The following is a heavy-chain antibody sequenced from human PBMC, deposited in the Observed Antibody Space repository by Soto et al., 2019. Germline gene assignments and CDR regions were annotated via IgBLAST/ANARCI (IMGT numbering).Heavy chain of an antibody. CDR1: GWSFSGYY. J-gene: IGHJ6*02. Sequence: PSETLSLTCAFYGWSFSGYYWSWIRQPPGKGLEWIGEINHSGSTNYNPSLKSRVTISVDTSKNQFSLKLSSVTAADTAVYYCARNDYGHYYYGMDVWGQGTTVTVSS. D-gene: IGHD4-17*01. CDR2: INHSGST. V-gene: IGHV4-34*01. CDR3: ARNDYGHYYYGMDV.